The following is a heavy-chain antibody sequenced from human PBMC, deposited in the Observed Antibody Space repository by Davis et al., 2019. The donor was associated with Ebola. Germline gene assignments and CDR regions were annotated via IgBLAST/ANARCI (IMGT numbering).Heavy chain of an antibody. V-gene: IGHV4-34*01. Sequence: LRLSCAVYGGSFSGYYWSWIRQPPGKGLAWIGEINHSGSTNYNPSLESRVTISVDTSKNQFSLKLSSVTAADTAVYYCARGLKTAAAGNPFDYWGQGTLVTVSS. CDR2: INHSGST. J-gene: IGHJ4*02. CDR1: GGSFSGYY. D-gene: IGHD6-13*01. CDR3: ARGLKTAAAGNPFDY.